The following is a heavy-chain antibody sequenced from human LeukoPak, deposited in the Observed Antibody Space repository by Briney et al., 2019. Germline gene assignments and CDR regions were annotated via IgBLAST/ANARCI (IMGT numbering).Heavy chain of an antibody. V-gene: IGHV1-18*01. CDR1: GYTFTSYA. Sequence: RGASVKVSCKASGYTFTSYAISWVRQAPGQGLEWMGWISGYNGDTNYAQKLQGRVTMTTDTSTSTAYMELRSLRSDDTAVYYCARVRIHYDNSDYPTRNDYWGQGTLVTVSS. CDR2: ISGYNGDT. D-gene: IGHD3-22*01. J-gene: IGHJ4*02. CDR3: ARVRIHYDNSDYPTRNDY.